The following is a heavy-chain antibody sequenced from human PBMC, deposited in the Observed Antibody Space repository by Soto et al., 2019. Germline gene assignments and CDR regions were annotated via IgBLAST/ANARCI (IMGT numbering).Heavy chain of an antibody. V-gene: IGHV4-59*12. D-gene: IGHD1-26*01. CDR1: GCSISSYY. CDR3: ARVSGSYYYGMDV. J-gene: IGHJ6*02. CDR2: IYYSGST. Sequence: SETLSLTCTVSGCSISSYYWSWIRQPPGKGLEWIGYIYYSGSTNYNPSLKSRVTISVDKSKNQFSLKLSSVTAADTAVYYCARVSGSYYYGMDVWGQGTTVTVSS.